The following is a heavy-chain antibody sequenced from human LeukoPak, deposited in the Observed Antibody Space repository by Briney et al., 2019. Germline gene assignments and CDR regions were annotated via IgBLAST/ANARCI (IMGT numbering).Heavy chain of an antibody. J-gene: IGHJ4*02. CDR2: INHSGST. Sequence: SETLSLTCAVYGGSFSGYYWSWIRQPPGKGLEWNGEINHSGSTNYNPSLKSRVTISVDTSKNQFSLKLSSVTAADTAVYYCARVYKKSQPLAYCSGGSCYSYNFDYWGQGTLVTVSS. CDR1: GGSFSGYY. V-gene: IGHV4-34*01. D-gene: IGHD2-15*01. CDR3: ARVYKKSQPLAYCSGGSCYSYNFDY.